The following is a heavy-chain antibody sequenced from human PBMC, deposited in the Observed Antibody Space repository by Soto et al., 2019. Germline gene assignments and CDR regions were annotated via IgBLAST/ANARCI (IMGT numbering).Heavy chain of an antibody. J-gene: IGHJ4*02. CDR1: GFTFSSYA. CDR3: AKDLRYFCSGGSCYENDY. V-gene: IGHV3-23*01. Sequence: PGGSLRLSCAASGFTFSSYAMSWVRQAPGKGLEWVSAISGSGGSTYYADSVKGRFTISRDNSKNTLYLQMNSLRAEDTAVYYCAKDLRYFCSGGSCYENDYWGQGTLVTVSS. D-gene: IGHD2-15*01. CDR2: ISGSGGST.